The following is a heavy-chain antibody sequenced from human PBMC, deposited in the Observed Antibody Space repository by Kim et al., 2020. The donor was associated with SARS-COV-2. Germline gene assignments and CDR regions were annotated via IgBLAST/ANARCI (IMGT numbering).Heavy chain of an antibody. Sequence: SVKVSCKASGGTFSSYAISWVRQAPGQGLEWMGGIIPIFGTANYAQKFQGRVTITADESTSTAYMELSSLRSEDTAVYYCARSCTPGTPDSRCMDYWGQGTLVTVSS. V-gene: IGHV1-69*13. CDR3: ARSCTPGTPDSRCMDY. D-gene: IGHD1-1*01. CDR1: GGTFSSYA. CDR2: IIPIFGTA. J-gene: IGHJ4*02.